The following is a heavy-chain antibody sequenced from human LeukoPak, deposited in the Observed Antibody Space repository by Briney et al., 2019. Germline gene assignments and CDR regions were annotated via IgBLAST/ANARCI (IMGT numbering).Heavy chain of an antibody. CDR1: GFTFINAW. Sequence: GGSLRLSCAASGFTFINAWMSWVRQAPGKGLEWVANIKQDGSEKYYVDSVKGRFTISRDNAKNSLSLQMKSLRAEDTAVYYCARQRDSKALDIWGQGTMVTVSS. CDR3: ARQRDSKALDI. J-gene: IGHJ3*02. CDR2: IKQDGSEK. D-gene: IGHD2/OR15-2a*01. V-gene: IGHV3-7*01.